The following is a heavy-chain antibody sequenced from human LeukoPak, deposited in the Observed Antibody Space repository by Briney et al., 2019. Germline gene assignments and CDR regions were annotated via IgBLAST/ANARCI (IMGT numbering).Heavy chain of an antibody. Sequence: GESLKISCKGSGYSFTTYWIGWVRQMPGKGLGWMGIIYPADSDTTYSPSFQGQVIMSADKSISTAYLQWSSLKASDTAMYYCARFSIYYDSSVFTTYGFDYWGQGTLVTVSP. D-gene: IGHD3-22*01. CDR1: GYSFTTYW. V-gene: IGHV5-51*01. J-gene: IGHJ4*02. CDR2: IYPADSDT. CDR3: ARFSIYYDSSVFTTYGFDY.